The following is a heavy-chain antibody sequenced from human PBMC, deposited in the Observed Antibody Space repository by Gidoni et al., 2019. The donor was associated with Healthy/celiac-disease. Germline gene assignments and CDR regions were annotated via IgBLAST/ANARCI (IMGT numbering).Heavy chain of an antibody. CDR2: IRGSGGST. CDR3: AKDLAWFGAGDSTY. J-gene: IGHJ4*02. D-gene: IGHD3-10*01. V-gene: IGHV3-23*01. CDR1: GFTFRSYA. Sequence: EVQLLESGGGLVQPGGSLRLPCAASGFTFRSYAMSWVRQAPGKGLEWVSAIRGSGGSTYYADSVKGRFTISRDNSKNTLYLQMNSLRAEDTAVYYCAKDLAWFGAGDSTYWGQGTLVTVSS.